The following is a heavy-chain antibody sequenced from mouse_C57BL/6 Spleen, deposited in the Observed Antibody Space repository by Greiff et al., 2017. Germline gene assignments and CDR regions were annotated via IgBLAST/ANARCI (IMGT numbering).Heavy chain of an antibody. CDR3: ARRVITAVVDWYFDV. CDR2: INPSNGGT. V-gene: IGHV1-53*01. CDR1: GYTFTSYW. Sequence: QVQLQQPGTELVKPGASVKLSCKASGYTFTSYWMPWVKQRPGQGLEWIGNINPSNGGTNYNEKFKSKATLTVDKSSSTAYMQLSSLTSEDSAVYYCARRVITAVVDWYFDVWGTGTTVTVAS. D-gene: IGHD1-1*01. J-gene: IGHJ1*03.